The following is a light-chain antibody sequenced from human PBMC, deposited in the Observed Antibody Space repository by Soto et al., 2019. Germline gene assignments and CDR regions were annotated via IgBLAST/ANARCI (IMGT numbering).Light chain of an antibody. CDR2: EDN. V-gene: IGLV6-57*04. CDR3: QSYDNSNHVV. Sequence: NFMLTQSLSVSESPGKTVTISCTRSSGSIASNYVQWYQQHPGSAPSTVIYEDNQRPSGVPDRFSGSIDSSSNSASLTISGLKTDDEADYYCQSYDNSNHVVFGRGTKLTVL. J-gene: IGLJ2*01. CDR1: SGSIASNY.